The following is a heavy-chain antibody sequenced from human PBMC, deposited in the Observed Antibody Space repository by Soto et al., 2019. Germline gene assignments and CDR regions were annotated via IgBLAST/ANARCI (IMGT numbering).Heavy chain of an antibody. CDR2: IRSKAYGGTT. CDR1: GFSLGDYA. J-gene: IGHJ6*02. V-gene: IGHV3-49*03. Sequence: GFLRVCCTDSGFSLGDYAMSWFRQAPGKGLEWVGFIRSKAYGGTTEYAASVKGRFTISRDDSKSIAYLQMNSLKTEDTAVYYWTREEDGYNYGMDVWGQGTTVTVSS. CDR3: TREEDGYNYGMDV.